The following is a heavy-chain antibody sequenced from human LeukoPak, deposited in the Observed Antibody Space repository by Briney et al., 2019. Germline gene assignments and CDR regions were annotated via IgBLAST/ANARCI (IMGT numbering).Heavy chain of an antibody. D-gene: IGHD3-10*01. V-gene: IGHV3-7*01. CDR2: IKQGGSEN. CDR3: ARLSAMLRGPEPLYYLDN. J-gene: IGHJ4*01. CDR1: GFSFTSYW. Sequence: PWGSLRLSCAASGFSFTSYWMSWVRQAPGKGLEWVANIKQGGSENYYVDSVKGLFTISRDNAKNSLYLLRTGTSVVTTALYYAARLSAMLRGPEPLYYLDNWGQGTLVTVSS.